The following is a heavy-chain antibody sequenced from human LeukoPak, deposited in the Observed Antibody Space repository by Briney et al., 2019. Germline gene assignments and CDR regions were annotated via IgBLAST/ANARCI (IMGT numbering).Heavy chain of an antibody. CDR2: IYPGDSDT. J-gene: IGHJ6*03. V-gene: IGHV5-51*01. Sequence: GESLKISCKGSGYSFTSYWIGWVRQMPGKGLEWMGIIYPGDSDTRYSPSSQGQVTISADKSISTAYLQWSSLKASDTAMYYCARISRDGYNAYYYYYMDVWGKGTTVTVSS. CDR3: ARISRDGYNAYYYYYMDV. D-gene: IGHD5-24*01. CDR1: GYSFTSYW.